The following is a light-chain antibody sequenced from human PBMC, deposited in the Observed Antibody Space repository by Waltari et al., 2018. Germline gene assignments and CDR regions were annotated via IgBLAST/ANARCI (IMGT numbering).Light chain of an antibody. CDR1: SSDVGHYDH. J-gene: IGLJ1*01. CDR2: DVH. CDR3: YSFTTSSTRV. V-gene: IGLV2-14*03. Sequence: QSALTQPASVSGSPGQSITIPCTGTSSDVGHYDHVSWFQQPPGNAPKLMIYDVHNRPSGVSTRLSGSKAGNTASLTISGLQAEDEADYYCYSFTTSSTRVFGTGTKVTVL.